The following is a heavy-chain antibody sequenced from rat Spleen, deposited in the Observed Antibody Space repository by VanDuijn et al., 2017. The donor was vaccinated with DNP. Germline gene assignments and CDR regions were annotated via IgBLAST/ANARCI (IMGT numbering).Heavy chain of an antibody. Sequence: EVQLVESGGGLVQPGRSLKLSCAASGFSFSDYYMAWVRQAPTKGLEWVAYIRYDGGSNYYGDSVKGRFTISRDNEKSTLYLQMISLRSEYMACYYRAGHVLPLRVWDYWGQVVMVTVSS. V-gene: IGHV5-22*01. CDR1: GFSFSDYY. CDR3: AGHVLPLRVWDY. CDR2: IRYDGGSN. J-gene: IGHJ2*01. D-gene: IGHD1-4*01.